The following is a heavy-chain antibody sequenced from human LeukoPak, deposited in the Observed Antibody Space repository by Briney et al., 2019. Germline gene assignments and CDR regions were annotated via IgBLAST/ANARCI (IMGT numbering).Heavy chain of an antibody. Sequence: GGSLRLSCAASGFTVSSNYMSWVRQAPGKGLEWVSVIYSDGSTYYMDSVKGRFTISRDNSKNKLYLQMNSLRAEDTAVYFCASVRYYGSGTYFFDYWGQGTLVTVSS. CDR2: IYSDGST. CDR1: GFTVSSNY. D-gene: IGHD3-10*01. V-gene: IGHV3-53*01. J-gene: IGHJ4*02. CDR3: ASVRYYGSGTYFFDY.